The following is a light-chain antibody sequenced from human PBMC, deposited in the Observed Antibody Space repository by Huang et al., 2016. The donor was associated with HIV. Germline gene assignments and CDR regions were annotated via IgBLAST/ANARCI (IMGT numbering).Light chain of an antibody. Sequence: EIVLTQSPGTLSLSPGERATLSCRASQSVSRSYLAWYQHKPGQAPRLLIYGASSRATGIPERFSGSGSGTDFTLTISRLEPEDFAVYYCQQYDSSPQTFGQGTKVEVK. CDR1: QSVSRSY. J-gene: IGKJ1*01. CDR2: GAS. CDR3: QQYDSSPQT. V-gene: IGKV3-20*01.